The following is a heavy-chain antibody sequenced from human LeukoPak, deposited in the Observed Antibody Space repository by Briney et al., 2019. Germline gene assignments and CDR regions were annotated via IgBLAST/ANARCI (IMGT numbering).Heavy chain of an antibody. CDR1: GGSISSGGYY. V-gene: IGHV4-31*03. J-gene: IGHJ4*02. D-gene: IGHD3-10*01. Sequence: SETLSLTCTVSGGSISSGGYYWSWIRQHPGKGLEWIGYIYYSGSTYYNPSLKSRVTISVDTSKNQFSLKLSSVTAADTAVYYCAREEFRGVGFDYWGQETLVTVSS. CDR2: IYYSGST. CDR3: AREEFRGVGFDY.